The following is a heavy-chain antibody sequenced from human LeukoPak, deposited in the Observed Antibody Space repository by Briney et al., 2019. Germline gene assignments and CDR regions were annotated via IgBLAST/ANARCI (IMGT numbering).Heavy chain of an antibody. D-gene: IGHD6-13*01. CDR3: ARDSPTSWGSGWYYFEY. CDR1: GFTFSSYA. J-gene: IGHJ4*02. CDR2: VSYDGSDK. V-gene: IGHV3-30*04. Sequence: GRSLRLSCAASGFTFSSYAMHWVRQAPGKGLEWVAAVSYDGSDKYYADSVKGRFTISRDNSRNTLYLQMNSLRAEDTAVYYCARDSPTSWGSGWYYFEYWGRGTLVTVSS.